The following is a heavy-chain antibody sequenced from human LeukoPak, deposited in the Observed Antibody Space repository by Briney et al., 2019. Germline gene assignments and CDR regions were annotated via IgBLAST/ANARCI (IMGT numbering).Heavy chain of an antibody. V-gene: IGHV4-59*12. D-gene: IGHD3-10*01. J-gene: IGHJ5*02. CDR3: ARDTGGSYYYGSGSLRGWFDP. CDR1: GGSISTYY. CDR2: ISFTGTT. Sequence: SETLSLTCTVSGGSISTYYWSWIRQPPGKGLEWIGYISFTGTTNYNPSLKSRVTMSVDTSKNQFSLNLSSVTAADTAVYYCARDTGGSYYYGSGSLRGWFDPWGQGTLVTVSS.